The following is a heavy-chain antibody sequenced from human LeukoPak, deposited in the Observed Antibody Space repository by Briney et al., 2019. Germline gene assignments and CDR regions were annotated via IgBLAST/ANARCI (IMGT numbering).Heavy chain of an antibody. CDR1: GYTFTNYG. J-gene: IGHJ5*01. Sequence: GASVKVSCKASGYTFTNYGITWVRQAPGQGLEWMGWISTYSGNTNYARNLQGRVTMTTDTSTTTAYMELRSLRSDDTAVYYCARGGVTNWLDSWGQGALVNVSS. CDR2: ISTYSGNT. V-gene: IGHV1-18*01. D-gene: IGHD3-10*01. CDR3: ARGGVTNWLDS.